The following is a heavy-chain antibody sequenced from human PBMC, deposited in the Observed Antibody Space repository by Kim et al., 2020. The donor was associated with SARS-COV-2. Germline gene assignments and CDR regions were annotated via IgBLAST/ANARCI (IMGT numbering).Heavy chain of an antibody. J-gene: IGHJ5*02. D-gene: IGHD6-19*01. CDR2: IYYSWRP. Sequence: SETLSLTCTVSSGSLSGYYCSLIRQPPGKGLGWIGYIYYSWRPNYNPSLKSQVSISVETSKNQFSLKLSSVTAADAAVYYCARAHSSGWSDANWFDPWGRGTLVTVSS. CDR3: ARAHSSGWSDANWFDP. CDR1: SGSLSGYY. V-gene: IGHV4-59*01.